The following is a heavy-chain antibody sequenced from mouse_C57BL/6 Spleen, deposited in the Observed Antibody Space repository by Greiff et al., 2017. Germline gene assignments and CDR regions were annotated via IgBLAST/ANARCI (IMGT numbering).Heavy chain of an antibody. Sequence: EVQLQESGPGLAKPSQTLSLTCSVTGYSIPSDYWNWIRKFPGTKLEYMGYISYSGSTYYNPSLKSRISITRDTSKNQYYLQLNSVTTEDTATYYCARSYYSAMDYWGQGTSVTVSS. CDR3: ARSYYSAMDY. CDR2: ISYSGST. D-gene: IGHD2-12*01. CDR1: GYSIPSDY. V-gene: IGHV3-8*01. J-gene: IGHJ4*01.